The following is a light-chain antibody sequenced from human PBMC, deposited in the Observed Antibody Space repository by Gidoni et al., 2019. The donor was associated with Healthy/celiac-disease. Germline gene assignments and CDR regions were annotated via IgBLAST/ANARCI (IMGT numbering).Light chain of an antibody. CDR1: QGIGND. CDR3: LQHNNYPFT. V-gene: IGKV1-17*01. J-gene: IGKJ3*01. Sequence: DLQMTQSPSSLSASVGDRVTITCRASQGIGNDLGWYQQKPGKAPKRLIYAASSLQGGVPSRFSGSGSETEFTLTISSLQPEDFATYYCLQHNNYPFTFGPGTRVDIK. CDR2: AAS.